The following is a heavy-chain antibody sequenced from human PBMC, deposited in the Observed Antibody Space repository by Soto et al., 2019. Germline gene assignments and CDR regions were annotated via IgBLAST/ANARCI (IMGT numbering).Heavy chain of an antibody. D-gene: IGHD1-1*01. V-gene: IGHV3-74*01. CDR2: IGPDGSGT. CDR1: GFTFSSHW. Sequence: GGSLRLSCAASGFTFSSHWMHWVRQVPGKGLAWVSHIGPDGSGTRYADSVQGRFTISRDNARNTLYLQMDSLRDGDTAVYYCARDHNWSYDYWGPGSLVTVSS. CDR3: ARDHNWSYDY. J-gene: IGHJ4*02.